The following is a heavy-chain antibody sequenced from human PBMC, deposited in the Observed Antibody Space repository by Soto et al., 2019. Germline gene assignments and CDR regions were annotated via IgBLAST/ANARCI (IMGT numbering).Heavy chain of an antibody. Sequence: QVQLQESGPGLVKPSGTLSLTCAVSGGSISSSNWWSWVRQPPGKGLEWIGEIYHSGSTNYNPSLKSLVPKAVDKSQTQFSLQLSSVTAADAAVYYCASAVYCSGGSCYSGFSGFDYWGQGTLVTVSS. D-gene: IGHD2-15*01. CDR3: ASAVYCSGGSCYSGFSGFDY. CDR2: IYHSGST. J-gene: IGHJ4*02. V-gene: IGHV4-4*02. CDR1: GGSISSSNW.